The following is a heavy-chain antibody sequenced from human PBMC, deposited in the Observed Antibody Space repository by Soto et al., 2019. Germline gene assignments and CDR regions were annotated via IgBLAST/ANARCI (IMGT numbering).Heavy chain of an antibody. CDR1: GGSISSGDYY. V-gene: IGHV4-30-4*01. J-gene: IGHJ6*02. D-gene: IGHD4-17*01. CDR3: AVTTVTTSYYYGMDV. Sequence: PSETLSLTCTVSGGSISSGDYYWSWIRQPPGKGLEWIGYIYYSGSTYYNPSLKSRVTISVDTSKNQFSLKLSSVTAADTAVYYCAVTTVTTSYYYGMDVWGQGTTVTVSS. CDR2: IYYSGST.